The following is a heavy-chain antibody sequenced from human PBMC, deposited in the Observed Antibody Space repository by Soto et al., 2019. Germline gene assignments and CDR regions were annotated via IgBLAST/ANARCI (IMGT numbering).Heavy chain of an antibody. CDR2: ISGGVGST. CDR1: GFTFSSCA. J-gene: IGHJ5*02. D-gene: IGHD3-10*01. CDR3: ERGRDLLGPFDP. Sequence: EVQLLESGGDLVQPGGSLRLSCAASGFTFSSCAMSWVRQAPGKGLECVSVISGGVGSTYYADSVKGRFSISRDNSKNTLYLQMNSLRAEATAVYYCERGRDLLGPFDPWGQGTLVTVSS. V-gene: IGHV3-23*01.